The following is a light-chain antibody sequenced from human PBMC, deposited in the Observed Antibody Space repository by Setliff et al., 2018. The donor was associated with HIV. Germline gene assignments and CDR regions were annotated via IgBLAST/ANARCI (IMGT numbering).Light chain of an antibody. CDR1: KLGDKY. Sequence: SYELTQPASVSVSPGQTANITCSGDKLGDKYACWYQQRPGQSPVLVIYQDNKRSSGIPKRFSGSNSGKTASLTISGTQAMDEADYYCQAWDSSTALYVFGTGTKVTVL. CDR2: QDN. CDR3: QAWDSSTALYV. V-gene: IGLV3-1*01. J-gene: IGLJ1*01.